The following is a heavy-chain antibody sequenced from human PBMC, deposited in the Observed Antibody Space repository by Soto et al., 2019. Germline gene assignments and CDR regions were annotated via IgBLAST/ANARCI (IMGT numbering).Heavy chain of an antibody. CDR2: INTYNGNT. CDR1: GYTFTRYG. V-gene: IGHV1-18*01. CDR3: AMVDVYVTPSPQDV. D-gene: IGHD3-16*01. J-gene: IGHJ6*02. Sequence: QVQLVQSGAEVKNPWASVKVSCKASGYTFTRYGIVWARQAPGQGLEWMGWINTYNGNTNYAQNVQGRVTLTTDTSTSKAYMELRSLRSNDTAIYYCAMVDVYVTPSPQDVWGQGTTVIVSS.